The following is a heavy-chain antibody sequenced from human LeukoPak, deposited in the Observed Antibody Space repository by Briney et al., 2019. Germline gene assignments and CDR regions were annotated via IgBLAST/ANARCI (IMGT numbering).Heavy chain of an antibody. CDR2: IYYSGST. CDR3: ARAPPAEPFNILTGYHNYYYYMDV. D-gene: IGHD3-9*01. J-gene: IGHJ6*03. CDR1: GGSISSSNYY. Sequence: PSETLSLTCTVSGGSISSSNYYWGWIRQPPGKGLEWIGNIYYSGSTNYNPSLKSRVTISVDTSKNQFSLKLSSVTAADTAVYYCARAPPAEPFNILTGYHNYYYYMDVWGKGTTVTISS. V-gene: IGHV4-39*07.